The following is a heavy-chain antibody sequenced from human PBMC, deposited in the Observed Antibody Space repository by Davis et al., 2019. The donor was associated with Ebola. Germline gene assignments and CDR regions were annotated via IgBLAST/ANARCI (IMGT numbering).Heavy chain of an antibody. J-gene: IGHJ4*02. CDR1: GFTFSSYA. D-gene: IGHD3-16*01. CDR3: ARDVSKGEPN. CDR2: ISYDGSNK. V-gene: IGHV3-30-3*01. Sequence: PGGSLRLSCAASGFTFSSYAMHWVRQAPGKGLEWVAVISYDGSNKYYADSVKGRFTISRDNSKNTLYLQMNSLRAEDTAVYYCARDVSKGEPNWGQGTLVTVSS.